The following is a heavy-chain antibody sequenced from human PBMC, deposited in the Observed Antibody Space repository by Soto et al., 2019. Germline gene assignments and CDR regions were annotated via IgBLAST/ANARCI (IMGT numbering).Heavy chain of an antibody. CDR3: ARIRSSSGKVYYYYYYGMDV. D-gene: IGHD6-6*01. CDR2: IDWDDDK. V-gene: IGHV2-70*01. J-gene: IGHJ6*02. Sequence: SCPTLLNPTQTLTLTCTFSGFSLSTSGMCVSWIRQPPGKALEWLALIDWDDDKYYSTSLKTRLTISKDTSKNQVVLTMTNMDPVDTATYYCARIRSSSGKVYYYYYYGMDVWGQGTTVTVSS. CDR1: GFSLSTSGMC.